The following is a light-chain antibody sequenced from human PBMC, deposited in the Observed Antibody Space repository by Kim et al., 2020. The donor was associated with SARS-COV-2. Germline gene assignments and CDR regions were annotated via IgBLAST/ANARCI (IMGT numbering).Light chain of an antibody. CDR2: WAS. Sequence: DIVLTQSPDSLAVSLGERATINCKSSRSVLYSPNNKNYLAWYQQKPGQPPKLLIYWASTRESGVPDRFSGSGSGTDFTLTIISLQAEDVAVYYCQQYYTTLWTFGQGTKVDIK. V-gene: IGKV4-1*01. CDR1: RSVLYSPNNKNY. J-gene: IGKJ1*01. CDR3: QQYYTTLWT.